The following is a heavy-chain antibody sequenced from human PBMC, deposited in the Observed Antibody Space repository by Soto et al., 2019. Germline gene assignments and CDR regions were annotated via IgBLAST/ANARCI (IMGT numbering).Heavy chain of an antibody. CDR1: GGSFSGYY. CDR2: INHSGST. D-gene: IGHD3-10*01. CDR3: ARVTGLLYYYYYMDV. Sequence: SETLSLTCAVYGGSFSGYYWSWIRQPPGKGLEWIGEINHSGSTNYNPSLKSRVTISVDTSKNQFSLKLSSVTAADTAVYYCARVTGLLYYYYYMDVWGKGTKVTVSS. V-gene: IGHV4-34*01. J-gene: IGHJ6*03.